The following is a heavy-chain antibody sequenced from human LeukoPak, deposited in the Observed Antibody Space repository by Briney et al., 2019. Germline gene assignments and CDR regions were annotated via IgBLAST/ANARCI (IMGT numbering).Heavy chain of an antibody. V-gene: IGHV4-39*07. D-gene: IGHD3-16*01. CDR3: ARIDPWVFAY. J-gene: IGHJ4*02. Sequence: SETLSLTCTVSGGSISTSSYYWGWIRQPTGTGLECIGSISFSGRTYYNPSLKSRVTISLDTSKNQFSLRLSSVTAADTALYYCARIDPWVFAYWGQGTLVTVSS. CDR1: GGSISTSSYY. CDR2: ISFSGRT.